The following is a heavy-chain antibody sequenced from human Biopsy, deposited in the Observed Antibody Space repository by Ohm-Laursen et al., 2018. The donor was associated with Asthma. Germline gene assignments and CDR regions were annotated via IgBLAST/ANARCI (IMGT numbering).Heavy chain of an antibody. V-gene: IGHV4-59*07. Sequence: SDTLSLTCSVYGGSTSSFYWSWIRQSPEKGLEWMGYVYWTGSTNYNPSLKSRVTMSVDTSKNRIFLELTSVTAADTAIYYCVRAVRNEQWLAPFDYWGQGKPVTVSS. CDR1: GGSTSSFY. CDR3: VRAVRNEQWLAPFDY. CDR2: VYWTGST. J-gene: IGHJ4*02. D-gene: IGHD6-19*01.